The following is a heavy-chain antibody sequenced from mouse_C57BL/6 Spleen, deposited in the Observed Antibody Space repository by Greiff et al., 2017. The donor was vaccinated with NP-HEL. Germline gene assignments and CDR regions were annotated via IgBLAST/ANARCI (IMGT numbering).Heavy chain of an antibody. J-gene: IGHJ2*01. CDR2: IRNKANGYTT. CDR1: GFTFTDYY. V-gene: IGHV7-3*01. Sequence: EVMLVESGGGLVQPGGSLSLSCAASGFTFTDYYMSWVRQPPGKALEWLGFIRNKANGYTTEYSASVKGRFTISRDNSQSILYLQMNALRAEDSATYYCARHYYGSSFDYWGQGTTLTVSS. D-gene: IGHD1-1*01. CDR3: ARHYYGSSFDY.